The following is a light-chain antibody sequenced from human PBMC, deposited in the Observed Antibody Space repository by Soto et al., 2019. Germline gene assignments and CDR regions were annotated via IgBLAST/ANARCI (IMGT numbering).Light chain of an antibody. CDR3: QQLNSYPFLT. CDR2: AAS. V-gene: IGKV1-9*01. J-gene: IGKJ4*01. Sequence: DIQLTQSPSFLSASLGDRVTITCRASQGFRSYLAWYQQKPGKAPKLLIYAASTLQSGVPSRFSGSGSGTEFTLTISSLQPEDFATYYCQQLNSYPFLTFGGGTKVEIK. CDR1: QGFRSY.